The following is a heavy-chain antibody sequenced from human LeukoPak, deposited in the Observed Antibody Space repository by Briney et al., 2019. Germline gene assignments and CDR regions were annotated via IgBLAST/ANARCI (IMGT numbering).Heavy chain of an antibody. CDR2: IYYSGST. CDR1: GGSISSYY. CDR3: ASAYYDFWSGYYTSEYFQH. J-gene: IGHJ1*01. D-gene: IGHD3-3*01. V-gene: IGHV4-59*01. Sequence: NSSETLSLTCTVSGGSISSYYWSWIRQPPGKGLEWSGYIYYSGSTNYNPSLKSRVTISVDTSKNQFSLKLSSVTAADTAVYYCASAYYDFWSGYYTSEYFQHWGQGTLVTVSS.